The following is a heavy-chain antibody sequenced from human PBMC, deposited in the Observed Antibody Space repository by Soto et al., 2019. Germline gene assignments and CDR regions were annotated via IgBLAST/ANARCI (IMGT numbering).Heavy chain of an antibody. CDR2: INHSGST. CDR3: ARGKKAAAGTLPKVYYYYYYMDV. J-gene: IGHJ6*03. V-gene: IGHV4-34*01. Sequence: SETLSLTCAVYGGSFSGYYWSWIRQPPGKGLEWIGEINHSGSTNYNPSLKSRVTISVDTSKNQFSLKLSSVTAADTAVYYCARGKKAAAGTLPKVYYYYYYMDVWSKGTTVTVSS. D-gene: IGHD6-13*01. CDR1: GGSFSGYY.